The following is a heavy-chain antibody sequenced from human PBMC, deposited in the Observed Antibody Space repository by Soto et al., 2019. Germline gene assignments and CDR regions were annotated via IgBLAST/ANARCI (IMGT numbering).Heavy chain of an antibody. Sequence: PSETLSLTCTVPGGSISSGGYYWSWIRQHPGKGLEWIGYIYYSGSTYYNPSLKSRVTISVDTSKNQFSLKLSSVTAADTAVYYCARAKSMTTVTTLDYWGQGTLVTVSS. CDR3: ARAKSMTTVTTLDY. V-gene: IGHV4-31*03. D-gene: IGHD4-17*01. CDR1: GGSISSGGYY. J-gene: IGHJ4*02. CDR2: IYYSGST.